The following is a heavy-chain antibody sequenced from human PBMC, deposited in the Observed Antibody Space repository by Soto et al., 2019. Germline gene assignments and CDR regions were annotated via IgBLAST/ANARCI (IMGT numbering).Heavy chain of an antibody. J-gene: IGHJ3*02. D-gene: IGHD3-10*01. CDR1: GFTVSSNY. Sequence: GESLKISCAASGFTVSSNYMSWVRQAPGKGLEWVSVIYSGGSTYYADSVKGRFTISRDNSKNTLYLQMNRLRAEDTAVYYCARDQGDYGSGSYAFDIWGQGTMVTVSS. V-gene: IGHV3-53*01. CDR2: IYSGGST. CDR3: ARDQGDYGSGSYAFDI.